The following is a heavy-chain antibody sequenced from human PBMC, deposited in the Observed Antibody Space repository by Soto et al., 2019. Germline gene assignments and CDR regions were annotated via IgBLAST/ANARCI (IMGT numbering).Heavy chain of an antibody. D-gene: IGHD3-16*01. J-gene: IGHJ4*02. CDR2: IYYSGST. CDR1: GGSISSYY. V-gene: IGHV4-59*08. Sequence: SETLSLTCTVSGGSISSYYWSWIRQPPGKGLEWIGYIYYSGSTNYNPSLKSRVTISVDTSKNQFSLKLSSVTAADTAVYYYARQIIITVGESSNFDNWGQGTLLTVSS. CDR3: ARQIIITVGESSNFDN.